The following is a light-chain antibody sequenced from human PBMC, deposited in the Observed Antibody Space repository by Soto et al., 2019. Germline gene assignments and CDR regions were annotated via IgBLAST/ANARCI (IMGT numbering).Light chain of an antibody. CDR1: NSDVGGYNS. CDR2: EVS. Sequence: QSVLTQPASVSGSAGQSITISCTGTNSDVGGYNSVSWYQQHPGKAPKLMIYEVSNRPSGVSNRFSGSKSGNTASLTISGLQAEDEADYYCSSYTTSSTLVFGTGTKVTVL. J-gene: IGLJ1*01. CDR3: SSYTTSSTLV. V-gene: IGLV2-14*01.